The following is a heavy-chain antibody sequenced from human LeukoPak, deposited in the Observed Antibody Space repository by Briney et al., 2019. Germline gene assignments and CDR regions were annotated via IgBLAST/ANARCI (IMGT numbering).Heavy chain of an antibody. CDR1: GFSFSDYY. CDR3: ARDDSSGYFYRY. D-gene: IGHD3-22*01. CDR2: IGSSGSPI. J-gene: IGHJ4*02. V-gene: IGHV3-11*04. Sequence: GGSLRLSCAASGFSFSDYYITWIRQAPGKGVEWVSYIGSSGSPIYYADSVKGRFTISRDNAKNSLYLQMNSLRAEDTAVYYCARDDSSGYFYRYWGQGTLVTVSS.